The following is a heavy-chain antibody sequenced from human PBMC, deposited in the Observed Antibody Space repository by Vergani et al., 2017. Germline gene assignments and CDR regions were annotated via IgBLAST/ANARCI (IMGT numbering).Heavy chain of an antibody. CDR1: GYTFTNYY. CDR2: INPSGGST. J-gene: IGHJ4*02. CDR3: ARPHGDILPPDPRRLDY. V-gene: IGHV1-46*03. Sequence: QVLLVQSGAEVKTPGASVRVSCKTSGYTFTNYYIHWVRQAPGQGLEWMGIINPSGGSTTYAQQFQGRLTMTRDTSMSTVYMDLSNLRSEDTAVYYCARPHGDILPPDPRRLDYWGQGTLVTVSS.